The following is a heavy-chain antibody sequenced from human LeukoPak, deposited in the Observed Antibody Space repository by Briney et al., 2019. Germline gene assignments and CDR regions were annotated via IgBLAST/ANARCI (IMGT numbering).Heavy chain of an antibody. CDR3: ARDRKYYYGSGSHYYFDY. Sequence: ASVKVSCKASGYTFTSYGISWVRQAPGQGLEWVGWISAYNGNTNYAQKLQGRVTMTTDTSTSTAYMELRSLRSDDKAVYYCARDRKYYYGSGSHYYFDYWGQGTLVTVSS. D-gene: IGHD3-10*01. J-gene: IGHJ4*02. CDR1: GYTFTSYG. V-gene: IGHV1-18*01. CDR2: ISAYNGNT.